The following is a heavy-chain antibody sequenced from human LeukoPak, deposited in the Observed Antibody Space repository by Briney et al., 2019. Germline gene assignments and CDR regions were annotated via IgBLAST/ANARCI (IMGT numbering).Heavy chain of an antibody. CDR3: AKELPPLVKYYFDY. D-gene: IGHD1-26*01. J-gene: IGHJ4*02. V-gene: IGHV3-33*06. CDR2: IWYDGSNK. Sequence: PGRSLRLSCAASGFTFSNYGMHWVRQAPGKGLEWVAVIWYDGSNKYYADSVKGRFTISRDNSKNTLYLQMNSLRAEDSAVYYCAKELPPLVKYYFDYWGQGTLVTVSS. CDR1: GFTFSNYG.